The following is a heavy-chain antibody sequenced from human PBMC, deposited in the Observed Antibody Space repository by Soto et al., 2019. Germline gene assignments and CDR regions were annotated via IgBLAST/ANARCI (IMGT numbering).Heavy chain of an antibody. D-gene: IGHD5-18*01. CDR1: GFTFSSYA. J-gene: IGHJ4*02. CDR3: TTVIRGYSYGHFDY. CDR2: ISGSGGST. Sequence: PGGSLRLSCAASGFTFSSYAMSWVRQAPGKGLEWVSAISGSGGSTYYADSVKGRFTISRDNSKNTLYLQMNSLKTEDTAVYYCTTVIRGYSYGHFDYWGQGTLVTVSS. V-gene: IGHV3-23*01.